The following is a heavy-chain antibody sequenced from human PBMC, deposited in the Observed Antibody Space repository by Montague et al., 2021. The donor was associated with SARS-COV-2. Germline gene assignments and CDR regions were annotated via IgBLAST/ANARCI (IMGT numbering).Heavy chain of an antibody. Sequence: SETRSLTCTVSGGSIDSSSYHWDWNRQSPGKGLEWIGSIYYSGSTSYYNPSLKSRVTISADTSKNQFSLKLTSVTAADTAVYYCARYRRDGSYFLDYWGQGTLVTVSS. V-gene: IGHV4-39*01. J-gene: IGHJ4*02. D-gene: IGHD5-24*01. CDR3: ARYRRDGSYFLDY. CDR1: GGSIDSSSYH. CDR2: IYYSGSTS.